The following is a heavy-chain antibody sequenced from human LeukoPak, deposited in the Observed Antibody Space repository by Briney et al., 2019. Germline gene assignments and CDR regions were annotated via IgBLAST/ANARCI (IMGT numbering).Heavy chain of an antibody. D-gene: IGHD6-13*01. CDR3: AREATNPPLYSSSWFDP. CDR1: GGFSSSDA. CDR2: IIPILDIA. V-gene: IGHV1-69*04. J-gene: IGHJ5*02. Sequence: SVKVSCKVSGGFSSSDAISWLRQAPGQGIEWMGRIIPILDIANYAQKFQGRVTIIADKSTSTAYMELSGLRIEDTAVYYCAREATNPPLYSSSWFDPWGQGTLVTVSS.